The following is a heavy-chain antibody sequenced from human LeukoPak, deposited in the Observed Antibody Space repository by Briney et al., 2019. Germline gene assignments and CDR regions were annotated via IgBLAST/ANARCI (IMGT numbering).Heavy chain of an antibody. Sequence: GASVKVSCKASGYTFTGYYMHWVRQAPGQGLEWMGWINPNSGGTNYAQKFQDRVTMTRDTSISTAYMELSRLRSDDTAVYYCARGLYDSSGYHPTWGQGTLVTVSS. CDR3: ARGLYDSSGYHPT. CDR1: GYTFTGYY. V-gene: IGHV1-2*02. CDR2: INPNSGGT. J-gene: IGHJ5*02. D-gene: IGHD3-22*01.